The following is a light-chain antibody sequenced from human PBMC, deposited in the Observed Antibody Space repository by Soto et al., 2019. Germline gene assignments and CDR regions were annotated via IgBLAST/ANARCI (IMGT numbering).Light chain of an antibody. CDR3: QQRSNWPLT. CDR2: DAF. CDR1: QSVSTSY. V-gene: IGKV3D-20*02. J-gene: IGKJ5*01. Sequence: LTQSPGTLSLSPGERAPLSCRASQSVSTSYVAWYQQKFGQAPRLLIYDAFSRATGIPDRFSASGSGTDFTLTISSLEPEDFAVYYCQQRSNWPLTFGQGTRLEVK.